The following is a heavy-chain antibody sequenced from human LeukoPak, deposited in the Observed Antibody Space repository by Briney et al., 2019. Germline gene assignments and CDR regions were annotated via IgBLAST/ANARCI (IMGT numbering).Heavy chain of an antibody. Sequence: GGSLRLSCAASGFTFSNAWMSWVRQAPGKGLEWVGRIKSRTDGGTTDYAAPVKGRFTISRDDSKNTLYLQMNSLKTEDTAVYYCTTAHFSPYSSGWEDFDYWGQGTLVTVSS. D-gene: IGHD6-19*01. CDR1: GFTFSNAW. J-gene: IGHJ4*02. V-gene: IGHV3-15*01. CDR3: TTAHFSPYSSGWEDFDY. CDR2: IKSRTDGGTT.